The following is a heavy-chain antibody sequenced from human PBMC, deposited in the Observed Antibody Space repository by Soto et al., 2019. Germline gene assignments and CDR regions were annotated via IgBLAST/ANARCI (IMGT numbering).Heavy chain of an antibody. J-gene: IGHJ4*02. CDR1: GFTFSSYA. V-gene: IGHV3-30-3*01. CDR3: ASEIVVVPAAIPSSNDY. Sequence: GGSLRLSCAASGFTFSSYAMHWVRQAPGKGLEWVAVISYDGSNKYYADSVKGRFTVSRDNSKNTLYLQMNSLRAEDTAVYYCASEIVVVPAAIPSSNDYWGQGTLDTVPS. CDR2: ISYDGSNK. D-gene: IGHD2-2*01.